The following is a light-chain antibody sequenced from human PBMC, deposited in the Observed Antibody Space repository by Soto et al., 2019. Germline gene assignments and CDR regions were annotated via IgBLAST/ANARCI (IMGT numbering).Light chain of an antibody. CDR2: DDR. CDR3: QSYDNSLSGSKV. V-gene: IGLV3-21*02. CDR1: NIGRKS. Sequence: SYELTQPPSVSVAPGQTARITCGGTNIGRKSVHWYQQKPGQAPVVVVYDDRDRPSGIPERFSGSKSGTSASLAITGLQAEDEADYYCQSYDNSLSGSKVFGGGTKVTVL. J-gene: IGLJ3*02.